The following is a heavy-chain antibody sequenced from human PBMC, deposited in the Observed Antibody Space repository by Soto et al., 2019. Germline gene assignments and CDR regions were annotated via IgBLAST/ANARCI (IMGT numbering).Heavy chain of an antibody. CDR1: GFTFSSYW. CDR3: ARETGITIFGVVINYYYYGMDV. J-gene: IGHJ6*02. Sequence: GGSLRLSCAASGFTFSSYWMSWVRQAPGKGLEWVANIKQDGSEKYYVDSVKGRFTISRDNAKNSLYLQMNSLRAEDTAVYYCARETGITIFGVVINYYYYGMDVWGQGTTVTVSS. D-gene: IGHD3-3*01. CDR2: IKQDGSEK. V-gene: IGHV3-7*05.